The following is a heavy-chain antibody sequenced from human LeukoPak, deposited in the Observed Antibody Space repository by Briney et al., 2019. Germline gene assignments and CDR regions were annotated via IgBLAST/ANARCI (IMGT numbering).Heavy chain of an antibody. D-gene: IGHD6-19*01. CDR1: GYTFTSYG. Sequence: ASVKVSCKASGYTFTSYGISWVRRAPGQGLEWMGWISAYNGNTNYAQKLQGRVTMTTDTSTSTAYMELRSLRSDDTAVYYCAREGIAVAEGTDAFDIWGQGTMVTVSS. J-gene: IGHJ3*02. V-gene: IGHV1-18*01. CDR3: AREGIAVAEGTDAFDI. CDR2: ISAYNGNT.